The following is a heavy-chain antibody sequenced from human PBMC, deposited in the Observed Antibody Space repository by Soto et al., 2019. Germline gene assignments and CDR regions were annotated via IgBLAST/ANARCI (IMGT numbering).Heavy chain of an antibody. CDR1: GGTFSSYA. CDR2: FIPIFGTA. J-gene: IGHJ4*02. Sequence: QVQLVQSGAEVQKPGSSVKVSCKASGGTFSSYAISWVRQAPGQGLEWMGGFIPIFGTANYAQKFQGRVTITADEPTRTAYMELRSLRSEDTAVYYCAIHPAMTTVTTVYWGQGTLVTVSS. D-gene: IGHD4-4*01. CDR3: AIHPAMTTVTTVY. V-gene: IGHV1-69*01.